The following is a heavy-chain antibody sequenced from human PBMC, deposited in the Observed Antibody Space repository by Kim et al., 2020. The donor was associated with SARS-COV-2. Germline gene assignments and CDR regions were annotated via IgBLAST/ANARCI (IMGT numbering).Heavy chain of an antibody. V-gene: IGHV3-23*01. Sequence: GGSLRLSCAASGFTFSSYAMSWVRQTPGKGLEWVSAITGSGRSTHYADSVKGRFTISRDNSKNTLYLQMNSLRAEDTAVYYCAKDGGYYYGSGYFDYWGQGTLVTVSS. CDR2: ITGSGRST. D-gene: IGHD3-10*01. CDR3: AKDGGYYYGSGYFDY. J-gene: IGHJ4*02. CDR1: GFTFSSYA.